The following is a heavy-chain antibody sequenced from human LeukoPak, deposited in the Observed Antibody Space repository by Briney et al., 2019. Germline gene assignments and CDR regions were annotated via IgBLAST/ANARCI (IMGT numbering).Heavy chain of an antibody. D-gene: IGHD3-10*01. J-gene: IGHJ6*03. CDR2: ISGSGGST. CDR3: AKVYYGSGSKSPMDV. Sequence: SSSSYYWGWIRQAPGKGLEWVSGISGSGGSTYYADSVKGRFTISRDNSKNTLYLQMNSLRAEDTAVYYCAKVYYGSGSKSPMDVWGKGTTVTISS. CDR1: SSSSYY. V-gene: IGHV3-23*01.